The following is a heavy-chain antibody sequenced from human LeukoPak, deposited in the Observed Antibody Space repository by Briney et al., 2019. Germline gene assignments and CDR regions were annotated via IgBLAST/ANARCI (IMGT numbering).Heavy chain of an antibody. CDR1: GYTFTGYY. J-gene: IGHJ4*02. CDR2: INPNSGGT. CDR3: ASHYCDYIWGSYRPFDY. Sequence: ASVKVSCKASGYTFTGYYMHWVRQAPGQGLEWMGWINPNSGGTNYAQKFQGRVTMTRDTSISTAYMELSRLRSDDTAVYYCASHYCDYIWGSYRPFDYWGQGTLVTVSS. D-gene: IGHD3-16*02. V-gene: IGHV1-2*02.